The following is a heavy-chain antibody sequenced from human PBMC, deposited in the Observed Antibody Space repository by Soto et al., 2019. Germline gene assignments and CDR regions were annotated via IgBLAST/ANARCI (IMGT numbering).Heavy chain of an antibody. D-gene: IGHD6-13*01. V-gene: IGHV1-8*02. CDR2: IIPYSGNT. CDR3: ARRVAAATN. J-gene: IGHJ4*02. CDR1: GGTFSNDI. Sequence: ASVKVSCKTSGGTFSNDIITWVRQAPGQGLEWMGRIIPYSGNTGYAQNFQGRVTMTRDTSTTTAYMELSTLRSDDTAIYYCARRVAAATNWGQGTLVTVSS.